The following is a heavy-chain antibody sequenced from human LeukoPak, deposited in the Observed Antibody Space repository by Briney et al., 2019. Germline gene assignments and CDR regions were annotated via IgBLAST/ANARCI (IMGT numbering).Heavy chain of an antibody. D-gene: IGHD3-10*01. J-gene: IGHJ4*02. Sequence: SETLSLTCAVYGGSFSGYYWSWIRQHPGKGLEWIGEINHSGSTNYNPSLKSRVTISVDTSKNQFSLKLSSVTAADTAVYYCARGLPDYGSGSYFFYWGQGTLVTVSS. CDR3: ARGLPDYGSGSYFFY. CDR1: GGSFSGYY. CDR2: INHSGST. V-gene: IGHV4-34*01.